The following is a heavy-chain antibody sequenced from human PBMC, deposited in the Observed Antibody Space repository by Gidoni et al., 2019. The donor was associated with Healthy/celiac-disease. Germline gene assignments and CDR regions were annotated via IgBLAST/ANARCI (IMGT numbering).Heavy chain of an antibody. J-gene: IGHJ4*02. D-gene: IGHD1-7*01. Sequence: QLQLQESGSGLVKPSQTLSLTCAVSAGSLSSGGYSWSWIRQPPGKGLEWIGYTYHSGSTYYNPYLKSRVTISVDRSKNQFSLKLSSVTAADTAVYYCAGLTGTTSYFDYWGQGTLVTVSS. CDR3: AGLTGTTSYFDY. V-gene: IGHV4-30-2*01. CDR1: AGSLSSGGYS. CDR2: TYHSGST.